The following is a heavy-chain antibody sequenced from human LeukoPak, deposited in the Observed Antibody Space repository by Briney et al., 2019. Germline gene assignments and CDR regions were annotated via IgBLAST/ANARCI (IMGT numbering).Heavy chain of an antibody. Sequence: SETLSLTCTVSGGSISSSSYYWGWIRQPPGKGLEWIGSIYYSGSTYYNPSLKSRVTISVDTSKNQSSLKLSSVTAADTAVYYCARFYYGSGSQNFDYWGQGTLVTVSS. V-gene: IGHV4-39*01. CDR1: GGSISSSSYY. D-gene: IGHD3-10*01. CDR3: ARFYYGSGSQNFDY. J-gene: IGHJ4*02. CDR2: IYYSGST.